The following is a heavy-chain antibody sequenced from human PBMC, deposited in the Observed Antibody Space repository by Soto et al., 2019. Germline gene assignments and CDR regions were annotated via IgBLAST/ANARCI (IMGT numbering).Heavy chain of an antibody. V-gene: IGHV3-23*01. CDR3: AKDAKTTSGWFLDS. D-gene: IGHD6-19*01. Sequence: GGSLRLSCAASGFTFSSYAMTWVRQAPGKGLEWVSAITGSGVSTYHADSVKGRFTISRDNSANTLYLQMNGLSAEDTDVYYCAKDAKTTSGWFLDSWGPGTLVTVSS. J-gene: IGHJ4*02. CDR2: ITGSGVST. CDR1: GFTFSSYA.